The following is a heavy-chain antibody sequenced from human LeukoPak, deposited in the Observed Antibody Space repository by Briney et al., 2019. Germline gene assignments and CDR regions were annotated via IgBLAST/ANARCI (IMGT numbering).Heavy chain of an antibody. V-gene: IGHV4-39*07. J-gene: IGHJ4*02. CDR3: ARGRGSYSQSADY. CDR2: IYYSGST. CDR1: GGSISSSSYY. Sequence: SETLSLTCTVSGGSISSSSYYWGWIRQPPGKGLEWIGSIYYSGSTYYNPSLKSRVTISVDTSKNQFSLKLSSVTAADTAVYYCARGRGSYSQSADYWGQGTLVTVSS. D-gene: IGHD1-26*01.